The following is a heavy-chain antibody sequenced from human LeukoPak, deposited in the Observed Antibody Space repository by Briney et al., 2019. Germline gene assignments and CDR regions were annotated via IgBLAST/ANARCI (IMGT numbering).Heavy chain of an antibody. V-gene: IGHV1-24*01. CDR1: GYTLTELS. CDR3: ATETGNFYFYS. Sequence: ASVKVFCKVSGYTLTELSMHWVRQAPGKGLEWMGGFDPEDDEIIYAQRFQGRVTMPEDASTDTAYMELRSLRSEDTAVYYCATETGNFYFYSWGQGTLVTVSS. D-gene: IGHD1-7*01. CDR2: FDPEDDEI. J-gene: IGHJ4*02.